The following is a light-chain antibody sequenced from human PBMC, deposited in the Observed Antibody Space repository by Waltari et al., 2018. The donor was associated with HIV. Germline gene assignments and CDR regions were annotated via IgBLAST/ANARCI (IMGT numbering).Light chain of an antibody. CDR3: LQDYNYPRT. CDR1: QGLRND. V-gene: IGKV1-6*02. J-gene: IGKJ2*01. Sequence: AIQITQSPSPLSASIGYSVTITCRESQGLRNDLAWYQQQPGKAPKLLISGASSLHTGVPSRFSGSGSDTDFTLTIDNLQPEDFATYYCLQDYNYPRTFGQGTRLEIK. CDR2: GAS.